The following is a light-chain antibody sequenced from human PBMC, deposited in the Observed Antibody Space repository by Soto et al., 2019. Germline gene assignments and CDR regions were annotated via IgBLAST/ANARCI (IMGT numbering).Light chain of an antibody. Sequence: EIGMTQSAATMSXSXGXXXSXXXGASQSVSSNLAWYQQKPGQAPRLLIYGASTRATGIPARFSGSGSGTEFTLTISSLQSEDFAVFYCQQYNNWPRTFGQGTKVDIK. CDR3: QQYNNWPRT. CDR2: GAS. CDR1: QSVSSN. V-gene: IGKV3-15*01. J-gene: IGKJ1*01.